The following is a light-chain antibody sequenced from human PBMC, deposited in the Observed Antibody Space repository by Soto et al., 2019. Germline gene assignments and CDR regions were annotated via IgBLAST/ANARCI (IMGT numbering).Light chain of an antibody. V-gene: IGLV1-47*02. CDR2: SNN. Sequence: QSVLTQPPSASGTPGQRVTISCSGSSSNIGSNFVYWYQQLPGTAPKLLMHSNNQRPSGVPDRFSGSKSGTSASLAISGLRSEDEGDYYCAAWDDSLSVGVFGGGTKLTVL. CDR3: AAWDDSLSVGV. J-gene: IGLJ2*01. CDR1: SSNIGSNF.